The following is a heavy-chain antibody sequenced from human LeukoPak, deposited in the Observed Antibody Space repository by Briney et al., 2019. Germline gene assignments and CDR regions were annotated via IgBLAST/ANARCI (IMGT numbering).Heavy chain of an antibody. D-gene: IGHD3-9*01. Sequence: GGSLRLSCAASGFTVSSNYMSWVRQAPGKGLEWVSIIYSGGSTFYADSVKGRFTISRDNSKNTLYLQMNSLRPEDAAVYYCAKDLGTYDDDLTGYVHYYFYMDVWGKGTTVTISS. J-gene: IGHJ6*03. CDR2: IYSGGST. V-gene: IGHV3-53*01. CDR1: GFTVSSNY. CDR3: AKDLGTYDDDLTGYVHYYFYMDV.